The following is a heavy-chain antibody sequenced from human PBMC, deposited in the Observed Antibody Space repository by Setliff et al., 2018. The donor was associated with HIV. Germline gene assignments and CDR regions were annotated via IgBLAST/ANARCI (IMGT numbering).Heavy chain of an antibody. Sequence: SETLSLTCTVSGGSISSYYWSWIRQPPGKGLEWIGYIYYSGSTNYNPSLKSRVTISVDTSKNQFSLTLSSVTAADTAVYYCARRVVAAFTFDYWGQGTLVTVSS. V-gene: IGHV4-59*01. J-gene: IGHJ4*02. CDR1: GGSISSYY. D-gene: IGHD2-15*01. CDR3: ARRVVAAFTFDY. CDR2: IYYSGST.